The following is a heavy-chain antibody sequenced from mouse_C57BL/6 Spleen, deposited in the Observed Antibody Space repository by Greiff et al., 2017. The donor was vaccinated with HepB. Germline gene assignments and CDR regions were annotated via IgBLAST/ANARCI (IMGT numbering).Heavy chain of an antibody. V-gene: IGHV5-12*01. D-gene: IGHD1-1*01. CDR3: ARHGYYGSSYDAMDY. J-gene: IGHJ4*01. CDR1: GFTFSDYY. Sequence: EVKLVESGGGLVQPGGSLKLSCAASGFTFSDYYMYWVRQTPEKRLEWVAYISNGGGSTYYPDTVKGRFTISRDNAKNTLYLQMSRLKSEDTAMYYCARHGYYGSSYDAMDYWGQGTSVTVSS. CDR2: ISNGGGST.